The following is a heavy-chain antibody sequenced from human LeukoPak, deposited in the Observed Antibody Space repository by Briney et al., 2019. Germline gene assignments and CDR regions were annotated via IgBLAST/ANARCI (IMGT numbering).Heavy chain of an antibody. V-gene: IGHV1-8*01. CDR3: ARADRSSTSCSNWFDP. Sequence: ASVKVSCKASGYTFTSYDINWVRQATGQGLEWMGWMNPNSGNTGYAQKFQGRVTMTRNTSISTAYMELSSLRSEDTAVYYCARADRSSTSCSNWFDPWGQGTLVTVSS. J-gene: IGHJ5*02. D-gene: IGHD2-2*01. CDR1: GYTFTSYD. CDR2: MNPNSGNT.